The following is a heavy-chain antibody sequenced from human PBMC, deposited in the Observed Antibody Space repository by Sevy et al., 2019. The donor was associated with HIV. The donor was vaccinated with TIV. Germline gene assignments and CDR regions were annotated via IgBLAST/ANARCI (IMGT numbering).Heavy chain of an antibody. V-gene: IGHV4-61*01. Sequence: SETLSLTCTVSGGSVSSGSYYWNWIRQPPGKGLEWIGHLYDSENIKYNPYLKSRVTISVDTSKNQFSLKLTSVTAADTGVYYCAWEGRVRGHYVEHWGQGTLVTVSS. CDR1: GGSVSSGSYY. J-gene: IGHJ1*01. D-gene: IGHD2-15*01. CDR3: AWEGRVRGHYVEH. CDR2: LYDSENI.